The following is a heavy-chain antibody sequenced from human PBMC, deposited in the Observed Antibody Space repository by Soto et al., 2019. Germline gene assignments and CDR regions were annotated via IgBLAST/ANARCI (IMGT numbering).Heavy chain of an antibody. CDR2: ISWNSGSI. J-gene: IGHJ4*02. V-gene: IGHV3-9*01. CDR3: AKARNCTNGVCPFDY. D-gene: IGHD2-8*01. CDR1: GFTFDDYA. Sequence: EVRLVESGGGLVQPGRSLRLSCAASGFTFDDYAMHWVRQAPGKGLEWVSGISWNSGSIGYADSVKGRFTISRDNAKNSLYLQMNSLRAEDTALYYCAKARNCTNGVCPFDYWGQGTLVTVSS.